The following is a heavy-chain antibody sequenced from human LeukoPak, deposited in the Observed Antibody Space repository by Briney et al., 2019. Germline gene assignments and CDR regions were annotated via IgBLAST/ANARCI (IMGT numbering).Heavy chain of an antibody. CDR2: IYYSGST. Sequence: PSETLSLTCTVSGGSISSHYWSWIRQPPGKGLEWIGYIYYSGSTNYNPSLKSRVTISVDTSKNQFSLKLSSVTAADTAVYYCARTYCSSTSCPPGMYYFDYWGQGTLVTVSS. J-gene: IGHJ4*02. V-gene: IGHV4-59*11. CDR3: ARTYCSSTSCPPGMYYFDY. D-gene: IGHD2-2*01. CDR1: GGSISSHY.